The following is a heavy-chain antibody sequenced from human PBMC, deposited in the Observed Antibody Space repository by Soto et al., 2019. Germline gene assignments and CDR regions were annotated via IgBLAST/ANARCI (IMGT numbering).Heavy chain of an antibody. CDR1: GGTFSSYA. Sequence: SVKVSCKASGGTFSSYAISWVRQAPGQGLEWMGGIIPIFGTANYAQKFQGRVTITADESTSTAYMELSSLRSEDTAVYYCASTIRRSSSGYDESDYWGQGTLVTVSS. CDR2: IIPIFGTA. V-gene: IGHV1-69*13. CDR3: ASTIRRSSSGYDESDY. J-gene: IGHJ4*02. D-gene: IGHD3-22*01.